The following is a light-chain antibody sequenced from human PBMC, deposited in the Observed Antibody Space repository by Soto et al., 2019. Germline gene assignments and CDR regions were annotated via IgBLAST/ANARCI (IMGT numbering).Light chain of an antibody. J-gene: IGLJ1*01. CDR1: NIGSKS. V-gene: IGLV3-21*02. CDR2: DDS. Sequence: SYELPQPPSVSVAPGQTDRITCGGHNIGSKSVHWYQQKPGQAPVLVVYDDSDRPSVIPGRFSGSNSGNTATLTISRVEAGDEADYYCQVWDSSSDNYVFGTGTKVTLL. CDR3: QVWDSSSDNYV.